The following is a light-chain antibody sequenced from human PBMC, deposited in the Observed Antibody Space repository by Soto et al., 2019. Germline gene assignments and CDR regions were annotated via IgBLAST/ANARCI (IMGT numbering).Light chain of an antibody. CDR3: QQRSNWPWT. CDR2: DAS. Sequence: ETVLTQSPATLSLSPGERATLSCRASHSINNYLAWYQQKPGQAPRLLIYDASNRATGIPARFSGRGFGTDFTLTISSLEPEDFAVYYCQQRSNWPWTFGQGTKVDIK. J-gene: IGKJ1*01. CDR1: HSINNY. V-gene: IGKV3-11*01.